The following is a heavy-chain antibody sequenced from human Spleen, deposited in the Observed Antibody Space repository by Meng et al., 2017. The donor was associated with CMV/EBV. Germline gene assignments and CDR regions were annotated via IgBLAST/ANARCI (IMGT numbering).Heavy chain of an antibody. Sequence: GESLKISCAASGFTFSTYSFNWVRRAPGKGLEWVSSISSSGTYIYYADSVKGRFTISRDNAKNSLYLQMNSLRVEDTAVYYCARGGTIFGEMDVWGQGTTVTVSS. V-gene: IGHV3-21*06. CDR2: ISSSGTYI. J-gene: IGHJ6*02. CDR1: GFTFSTYS. CDR3: ARGGTIFGEMDV. D-gene: IGHD3-3*01.